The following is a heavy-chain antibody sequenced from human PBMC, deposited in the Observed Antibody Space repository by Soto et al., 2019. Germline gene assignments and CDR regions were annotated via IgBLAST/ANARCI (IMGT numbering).Heavy chain of an antibody. CDR2: IYYSGST. CDR1: GGSISSRSSY. V-gene: IGHV4-39*01. J-gene: IGHJ5*02. CDR3: SRQPRGAVTVTRVINWFDP. D-gene: IGHD4-17*01. Sequence: QLQLQESGPGLVKPSETLSLTCTVSGGSISSRSSYWGWIRQPPGKGLEWIGYIYYSGSTNYNPSRRSRVPLSLETSYNRFTRKLISATVADSAVYYCSRQPRGAVTVTRVINWFDPWGQGALVTVSS.